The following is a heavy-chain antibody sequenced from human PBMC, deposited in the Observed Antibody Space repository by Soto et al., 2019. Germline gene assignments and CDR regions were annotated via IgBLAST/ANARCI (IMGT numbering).Heavy chain of an antibody. D-gene: IGHD3-10*01. CDR3: AIVPRQYYYGSGSRNDAFDI. Sequence: PAGSLRLSCAASGFTFSSYSMNWVRQAPGKGLEWVSSISSSSSYIYYADSVKGRFTISRDNAKNSLYLQMNSLRAEDTAVYYCAIVPRQYYYGSGSRNDAFDIWGQGTMVTVSS. CDR2: ISSSSSYI. V-gene: IGHV3-21*01. J-gene: IGHJ3*02. CDR1: GFTFSSYS.